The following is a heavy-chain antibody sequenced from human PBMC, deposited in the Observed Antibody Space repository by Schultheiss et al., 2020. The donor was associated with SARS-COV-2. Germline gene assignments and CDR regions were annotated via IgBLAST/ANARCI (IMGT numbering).Heavy chain of an antibody. Sequence: GGSLRLSCTASGFIFGDYPMSWVRQTPGEGLEWVGFIRSKDYGGTTEYAASVKGRFTISRDDSKSIAYLQMNSLKTEDTAVYYCAKDYSNQYYYYYYMDVWGKGTTVTVSS. V-gene: IGHV3-49*04. D-gene: IGHD4-11*01. J-gene: IGHJ6*03. CDR3: AKDYSNQYYYYYYMDV. CDR2: IRSKDYGGTT. CDR1: GFIFGDYP.